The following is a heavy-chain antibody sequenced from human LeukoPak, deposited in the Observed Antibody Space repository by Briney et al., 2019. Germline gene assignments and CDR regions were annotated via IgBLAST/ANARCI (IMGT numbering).Heavy chain of an antibody. J-gene: IGHJ4*02. CDR1: GGSVSSGSYY. CDR2: IYYSGST. Sequence: SETLSLTCTVSGGSVSSGSYYWSWIRQPLGKGLEWIGYIYYSGSTNYNPSLKSRVTISVDTSKNQFSLKLSSVTAADTAVYYCARSEDTFGGVIVINYWGQGTLVTVSS. CDR3: ARSEDTFGGVIVINY. D-gene: IGHD3-16*02. V-gene: IGHV4-61*01.